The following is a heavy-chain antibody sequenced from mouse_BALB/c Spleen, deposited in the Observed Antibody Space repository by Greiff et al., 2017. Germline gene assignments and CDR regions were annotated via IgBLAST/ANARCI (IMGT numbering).Heavy chain of an antibody. J-gene: IGHJ2*01. CDR2: IRNKANGYTT. CDR1: GFTFTDYY. CDR3: ARHYDPRTPFDY. Sequence: DVKLVESGGGLVQPGGSLRLSCATSGFTFTDYYMSWVRQPPGKALEWLGFIRNKANGYTTEYSASVKGRFTISRDNSQSILYLQMNTLRAEDSATYYCARHYDPRTPFDYWGQGTTLTVSS. D-gene: IGHD2-4*01. V-gene: IGHV7-3*02.